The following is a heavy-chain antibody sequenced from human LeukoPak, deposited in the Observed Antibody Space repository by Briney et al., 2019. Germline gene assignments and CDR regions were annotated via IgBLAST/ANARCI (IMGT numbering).Heavy chain of an antibody. CDR2: TYTSGST. CDR3: ARDYCSSTSCYPLFDY. Sequence: RPSETLSLTCTVSGGSISSYYWSWIRQPAGKGLEWIGRTYTSGSTNYNPSLKGRVTMSVDTSKNQFSLKLSSVTAADTAVYYCARDYCSSTSCYPLFDYWGQGTLVTVSS. CDR1: GGSISSYY. J-gene: IGHJ4*02. V-gene: IGHV4-4*07. D-gene: IGHD2-2*01.